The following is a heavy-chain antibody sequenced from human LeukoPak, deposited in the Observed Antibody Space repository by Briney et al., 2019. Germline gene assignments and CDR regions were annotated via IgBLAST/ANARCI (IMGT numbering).Heavy chain of an antibody. CDR2: IYTSGST. V-gene: IGHV4-4*07. Sequence: SETLSLTCTVSGGSISRYYWSWIRQPAGKGLEWIGRIYTSGSTNYNPSLKSRVTMSVDTSKNQFSLKLSSVTAADTAVYYCARDPLHYFDSSGYYHSDFWGQGTLVTVSS. CDR1: GGSISRYY. D-gene: IGHD3-22*01. CDR3: ARDPLHYFDSSGYYHSDF. J-gene: IGHJ4*02.